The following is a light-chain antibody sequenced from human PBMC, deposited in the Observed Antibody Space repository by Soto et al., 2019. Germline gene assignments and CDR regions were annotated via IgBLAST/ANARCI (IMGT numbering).Light chain of an antibody. CDR1: SSDVGGYNS. CDR3: SSYTGNNNGV. CDR2: EVN. J-gene: IGLJ3*02. Sequence: QSALTQPPSASGSPGQSVTISCTGTSSDVGGYNSVSWYQQHPGKAPKLMIYEVNKRPSGVPDRFSGSTSGNTASLTVSGLQAEDEADYYCSSYTGNNNGVFGGGTKLTVL. V-gene: IGLV2-8*01.